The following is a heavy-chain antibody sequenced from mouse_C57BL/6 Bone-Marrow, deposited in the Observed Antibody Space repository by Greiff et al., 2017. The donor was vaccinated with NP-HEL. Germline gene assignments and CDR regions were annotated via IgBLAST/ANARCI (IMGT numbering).Heavy chain of an antibody. V-gene: IGHV7-3*01. J-gene: IGHJ1*03. CDR2: IRNKANGYTT. D-gene: IGHD1-3*01. CDR1: GFTFTDYY. CDR3: ARPKVADYGYFDV. Sequence: EVMLVESGGGLVQPGGSLSLSCAASGFTFTDYYMSWVRQPPGKALEWLGFIRNKANGYTTEYSASVKGRFTISRDNSQSILYLQMKALRAEDSATYYCARPKVADYGYFDVWGTGTTVTVSS.